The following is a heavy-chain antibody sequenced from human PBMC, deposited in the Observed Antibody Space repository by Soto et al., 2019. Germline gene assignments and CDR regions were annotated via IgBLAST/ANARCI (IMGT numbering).Heavy chain of an antibody. V-gene: IGHV3-30*18. Sequence: QVQLVESGGCVVQPGRSLRLSCAASGFTFSSYGMHWVRQAPGKGLEWVAGISYDGSNEYYPDSVKGRFTFSRDNSKDTLYLQMNSLRAEDTAVFYCAKEGSGWWIESWGQGALVTVAS. J-gene: IGHJ5*02. CDR1: GFTFSSYG. D-gene: IGHD5-12*01. CDR3: AKEGSGWWIES. CDR2: ISYDGSNE.